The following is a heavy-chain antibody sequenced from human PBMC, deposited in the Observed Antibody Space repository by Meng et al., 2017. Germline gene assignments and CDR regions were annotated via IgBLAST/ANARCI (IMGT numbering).Heavy chain of an antibody. CDR2: ISYDGSNK. Sequence: QVQLVESGGGGVQPGRSLRLSCAALGFTFSSYAMHWVRQAPGKGLEWVAVISYDGSNKYYADSVKGRFTISRDNSKNTLDLQMNSLRAEDTAVYYCARSSGYLDYWGQGTLVTVSS. V-gene: IGHV3-30*01. J-gene: IGHJ4*02. D-gene: IGHD6-19*01. CDR3: ARSSGYLDY. CDR1: GFTFSSYA.